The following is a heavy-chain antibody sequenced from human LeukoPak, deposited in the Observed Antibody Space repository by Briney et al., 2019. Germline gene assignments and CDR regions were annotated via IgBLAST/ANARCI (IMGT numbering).Heavy chain of an antibody. D-gene: IGHD2-8*01. CDR1: GYTFTSYD. J-gene: IGHJ6*02. CDR2: MNPNSGNT. CDR3: ARVCPNLRHNGVYHYYYYGMDV. V-gene: IGHV1-8*01. Sequence: PGASVKVSCKASGYTFTSYDINWVRQATGQGLEWMGWMNPNSGNTGYAQKFQGRVTMTRNTSISTAYMELSSLRSEDTAVYYCARVCPNLRHNGVYHYYYYGMDVWGQGTTVTVSS.